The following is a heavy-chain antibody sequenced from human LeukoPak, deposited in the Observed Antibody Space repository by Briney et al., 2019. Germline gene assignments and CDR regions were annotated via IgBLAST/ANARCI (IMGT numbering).Heavy chain of an antibody. CDR3: AKEKNDYGDYSYMDV. J-gene: IGHJ6*03. D-gene: IGHD4/OR15-4a*01. CDR2: IWYDGSNK. CDR1: GFTFSSYG. V-gene: IGHV3-33*06. Sequence: GGSLRLSCAASGFTFSSYGMHWVRQAPGKGLEWVAVIWYDGSNKYYADSVKGRFTISRDNSKNTLYLQMNSLRAEDTAVYYCAKEKNDYGDYSYMDVWGKGTTVTVSS.